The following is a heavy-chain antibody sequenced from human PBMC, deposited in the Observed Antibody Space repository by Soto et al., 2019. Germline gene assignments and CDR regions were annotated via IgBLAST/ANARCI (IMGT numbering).Heavy chain of an antibody. CDR2: INHSGST. CDR1: GGSFSGYY. V-gene: IGHV4-34*01. J-gene: IGHJ4*02. CDR3: ARGRISLDY. Sequence: QVQLQQWGAGLLKPSETLSLTCAVYGGSFSGYYWSWIRQPPGKGLEWIWEINHSGSTNYNPSLKSRVTISVDTTKNLFALKLSSVAAAGTAVYYCARGRISLDYWGQGTLVTVSS.